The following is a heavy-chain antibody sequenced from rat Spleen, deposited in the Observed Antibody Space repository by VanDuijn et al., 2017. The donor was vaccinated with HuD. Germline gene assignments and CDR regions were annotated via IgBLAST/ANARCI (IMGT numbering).Heavy chain of an antibody. Sequence: EVQLVESGGGLVQPGRSLKLSCVASGFTFNNYWMNWIRQAPGKGLEWIASISTGGGNTYYRDSVKGRFIISRDNAKRTLHLQMDNLRSEDTATYYCARGGGIDYWGQGVMVTVSS. CDR2: ISTGGGNT. CDR3: ARGGGIDY. V-gene: IGHV5-31*01. D-gene: IGHD1-11*01. J-gene: IGHJ2*01. CDR1: GFTFNNYW.